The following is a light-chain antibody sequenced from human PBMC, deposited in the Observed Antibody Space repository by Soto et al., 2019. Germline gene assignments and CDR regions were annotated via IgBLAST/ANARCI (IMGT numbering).Light chain of an antibody. CDR1: QSPLHSNGYNY. CDR2: LGS. J-gene: IGKJ1*01. V-gene: IGKV2-28*01. CDR3: MQALQTPQT. Sequence: VMPLSPNNPPYAPVAPASISCRSIQSPLHSNGYNYLDWYLQKPGQSPQLLIYLGSNRASGAPDRFSGRGSGTDFTLKISRVEAEDVGVYYCMQALQTPQTFGQGAKVDIK.